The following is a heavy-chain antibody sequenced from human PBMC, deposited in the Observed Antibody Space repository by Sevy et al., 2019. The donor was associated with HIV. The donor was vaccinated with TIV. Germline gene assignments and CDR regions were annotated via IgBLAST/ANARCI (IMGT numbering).Heavy chain of an antibody. CDR3: ARDPRYGSDRAYGMDV. V-gene: IGHV4-4*07. J-gene: IGHJ6*02. CDR2: IYTSGST. Sequence: SETLSLTCTVSGGSISSYYWSWIRQPAGKGLEWIGRIYTSGSTNYNPSLKSRVTMSVDTSKNQFSLKLSSVTAADTAVYDCARDPRYGSDRAYGMDVWGQGTTVTVSS. D-gene: IGHD3-10*01. CDR1: GGSISSYY.